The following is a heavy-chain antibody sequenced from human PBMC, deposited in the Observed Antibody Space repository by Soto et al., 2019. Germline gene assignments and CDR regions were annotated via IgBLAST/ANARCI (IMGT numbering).Heavy chain of an antibody. J-gene: IGHJ4*02. D-gene: IGHD2-8*01. CDR1: GFTFRSNW. V-gene: IGHV3-48*02. CDR2: ISGSGDTK. Sequence: PGGSLRLSCAASGFTFRSNWMNWVRQAPGKGLEWVSFISGSGDTKYYADSVKGRFTISRDNAKNSLYLQMSSLRDEDTAVYYCAKYCSSDVCFDYWGQGTLVTVSS. CDR3: AKYCSSDVCFDY.